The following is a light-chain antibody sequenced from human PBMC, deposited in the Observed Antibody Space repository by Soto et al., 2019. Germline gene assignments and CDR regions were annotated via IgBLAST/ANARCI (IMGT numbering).Light chain of an antibody. CDR1: QSISSY. J-gene: IGKJ3*01. V-gene: IGKV1-39*01. Sequence: DIQMTQSPSSLSASVGDRVTITCRASQSISSYLNWYQQKPGKAPKLLIYAASSLQSGVPSRFSGSVSGTDFTLTISSLQPEDFATYYCQQSDSFGPGTKVDIK. CDR2: AAS. CDR3: QQSDS.